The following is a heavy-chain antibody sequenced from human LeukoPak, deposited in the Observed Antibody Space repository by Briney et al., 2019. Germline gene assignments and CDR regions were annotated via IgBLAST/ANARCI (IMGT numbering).Heavy chain of an antibody. CDR2: INHSGST. J-gene: IGHJ5*02. Sequence: SETLSLTCAVYGGSFSGYYWSWLRQPPGKGLEWIGEINHSGSTSYNPSLKSRVTISVDTSKNQFSLKLSSVTAADTAVYYYARGVKYLDWFDPWGQGTLVTVSS. CDR1: GGSFSGYY. D-gene: IGHD3-16*02. CDR3: ARGVKYLDWFDP. V-gene: IGHV4-34*01.